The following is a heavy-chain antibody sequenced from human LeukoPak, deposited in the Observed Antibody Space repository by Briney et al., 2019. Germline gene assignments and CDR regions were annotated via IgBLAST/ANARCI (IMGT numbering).Heavy chain of an antibody. V-gene: IGHV5-51*01. CDR1: GYSFTSYW. CDR2: IFPGDSDT. CDR3: ARTQNWFDP. Sequence: GESLKISCKGSGYSFTSYWIGWVRQMPGKGLEWMGIIFPGDSDTRYSPSFQGQVTMSADKSISTAYLQWSSLEASDSAIYYCARTQNWFDPWGQGTLVTVSS. J-gene: IGHJ5*02.